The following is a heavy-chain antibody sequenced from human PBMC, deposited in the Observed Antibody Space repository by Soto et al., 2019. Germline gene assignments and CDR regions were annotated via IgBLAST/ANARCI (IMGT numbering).Heavy chain of an antibody. V-gene: IGHV3-15*07. J-gene: IGHJ4*02. CDR2: IKSKTDGGKT. D-gene: IGHD3-3*01. Sequence: GGSLRLSCAASGFTFSNAWMNWVRQAPGKGLEWVGRIKSKTDGGKTDYAAPVKGRFTISRDDSKNTLYLQMNSLKTEDTAVYYCTTERVFFVDYWGQGTLVTVSS. CDR1: GFTFSNAW. CDR3: TTERVFFVDY.